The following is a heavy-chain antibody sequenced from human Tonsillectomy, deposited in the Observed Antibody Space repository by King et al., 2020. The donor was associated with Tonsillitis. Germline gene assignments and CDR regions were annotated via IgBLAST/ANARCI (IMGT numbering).Heavy chain of an antibody. V-gene: IGHV3-48*01. J-gene: IGHJ3*02. CDR2: ITSSSSII. Sequence: EVQLVESGGGLVQPGGSLRLSCAASGFTFSSYSMNWVRQAPGKGLEWVSYITSSSSIIYYADSVKGRFTISRDNAKNSLYLQMNSLRAEDTAVYYCARNVPVRDTWAFDIWGQGTMVTVSS. CDR1: GFTFSSYS. D-gene: IGHD2-2*01. CDR3: ARNVPVRDTWAFDI.